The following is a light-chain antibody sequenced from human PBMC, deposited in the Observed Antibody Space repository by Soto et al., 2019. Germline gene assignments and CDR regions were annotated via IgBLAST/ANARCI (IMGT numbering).Light chain of an antibody. CDR1: QSLSSY. CDR3: QQRHNWLWT. V-gene: IGKV3-11*01. CDR2: DVS. J-gene: IGKJ1*01. Sequence: EFVLTQSPATLSLSPGERATLSCRACQSLSSYLVWYQQRPGQAPRLLIYDVSKRATGTPARFSGSGSGTDFTLTISSLEPEDSAVYYCQQRHNWLWTFGQGTKVEI.